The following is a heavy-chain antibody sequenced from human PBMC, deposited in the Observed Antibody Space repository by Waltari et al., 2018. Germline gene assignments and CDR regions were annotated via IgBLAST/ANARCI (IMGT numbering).Heavy chain of an antibody. D-gene: IGHD3-10*01. CDR2: IIPSLGIA. CDR1: GGTFSSYA. Sequence: QVQLVQSGAEVKKPGSSVKVSCKASGGTFSSYAISWVRQAPGQGLEWMGGIIPSLGIANYAQKFQGRVTITADKSTSTAYMELSSLRSEDTAVYYCARYITMVRGVSMTSSFDYWGQGTLVTVSS. J-gene: IGHJ4*02. V-gene: IGHV1-69*10. CDR3: ARYITMVRGVSMTSSFDY.